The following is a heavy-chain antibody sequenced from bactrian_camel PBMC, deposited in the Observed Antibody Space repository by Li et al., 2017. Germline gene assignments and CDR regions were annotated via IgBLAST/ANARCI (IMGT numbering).Heavy chain of an antibody. CDR2: IGLHDGST. J-gene: IGHJ4*01. CDR1: GYTRRSGS. V-gene: IGHV3S63*01. D-gene: IGHD1*01. Sequence: HVQLVESGGGSVQAGGSLRLSCVVSGYTRRSGSMGWFRQAPGQEREGVASIGLHDGSTYYADSVKGRFTISHDNAKNTLYLQLNDLKTEDTAIYYCAMGRYSDSWRTRWDLYKFRGQGTQVTVS. CDR3: AMGRYSDSWRTRWDLYKF.